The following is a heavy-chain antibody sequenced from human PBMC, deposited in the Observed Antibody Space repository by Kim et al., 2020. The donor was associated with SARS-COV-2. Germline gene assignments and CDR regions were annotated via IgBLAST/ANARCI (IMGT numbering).Heavy chain of an antibody. Sequence: SVKVSCKASGGTFSSYAISWVRQAPGQGLEWMGRIIPILGIANYAQKFQGRVTITADKSTSTAYMELSSLRSEDTAVYYCARGGYCSSTSCYVPYYYYYGMDVWGQGTTVTVSS. J-gene: IGHJ6*02. D-gene: IGHD2-2*01. CDR2: IIPILGIA. CDR1: GGTFSSYA. CDR3: ARGGYCSSTSCYVPYYYYYGMDV. V-gene: IGHV1-69*04.